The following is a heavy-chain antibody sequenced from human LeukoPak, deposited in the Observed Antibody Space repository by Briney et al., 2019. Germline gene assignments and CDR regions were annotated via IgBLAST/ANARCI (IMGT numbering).Heavy chain of an antibody. D-gene: IGHD3-10*01. CDR2: ILYDGSNK. Sequence: GGSLRLSCAASGFTLSSYGMHWVRQAPGKGLEWVALILYDGSNKYYADSVKGRFTISRDNSKNTLYLRMNSLRAEDTAVYHCAKDRNYFGSGSNAIDYWGQGTLVTVSS. CDR3: AKDRNYFGSGSNAIDY. CDR1: GFTLSSYG. J-gene: IGHJ4*02. V-gene: IGHV3-30*02.